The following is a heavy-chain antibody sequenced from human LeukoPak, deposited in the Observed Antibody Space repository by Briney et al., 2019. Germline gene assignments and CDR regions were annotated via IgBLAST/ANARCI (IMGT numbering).Heavy chain of an antibody. CDR1: GYTFTSYA. CDR3: AREEVHYYYYGMDV. J-gene: IGHJ6*02. CDR2: INTNTENP. D-gene: IGHD3-10*01. V-gene: IGHV7-4-1*02. Sequence: GASVKVSCKASGYTFTSYAMNWVRQAPGQGLEWMGWINTNTENPTYAQGFTGRFVFSLDTSVSTAYLQISSLKAEDTAVYYCAREEVHYYYYGMDVWGQGTTVTVSS.